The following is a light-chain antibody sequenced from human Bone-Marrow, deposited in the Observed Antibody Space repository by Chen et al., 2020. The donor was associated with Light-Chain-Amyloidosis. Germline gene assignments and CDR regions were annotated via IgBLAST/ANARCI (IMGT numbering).Light chain of an antibody. Sequence: QSVLTQPPSVSGAPGPKVTLSCSATPSNVGQTYVAWYQQLPGTATKLVIYDHDVRRSDFRDRFTGSTSGTSATLDITGLQTGDEADYYCGMRDTSLGAVRFGGGTKLTVL. V-gene: IGLV1-51*01. CDR3: GMRDTSLGAVR. CDR1: PSNVGQTY. J-gene: IGLJ3*02. CDR2: DHD.